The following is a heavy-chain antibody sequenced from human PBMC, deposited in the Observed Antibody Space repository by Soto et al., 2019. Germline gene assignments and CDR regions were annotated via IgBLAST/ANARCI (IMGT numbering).Heavy chain of an antibody. J-gene: IGHJ6*02. CDR3: TSPKNELRCYSYNGLDV. CDR2: IRSKTNNYAT. Sequence: EVQLVESGGGLVQPGGSLKLSCAASGLTVSDSAIHWVRQASGKGLVWDGRIRSKTNNYATTYASSVKGRFTISRDDLKTTAYLQKNSLKTEDTDVYYGTSPKNELRCYSYNGLDVWGQGTTVTVSS. CDR1: GLTVSDSA. D-gene: IGHD1-7*01. V-gene: IGHV3-73*02.